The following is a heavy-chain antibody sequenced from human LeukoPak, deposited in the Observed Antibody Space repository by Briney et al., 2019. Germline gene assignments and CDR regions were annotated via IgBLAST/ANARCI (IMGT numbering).Heavy chain of an antibody. CDR3: AKAIGRVVISYYYMDV. Sequence: SPSETLSLTSTVSGDSISSGGYYWSWIRQPPGKGLEWIGYIYHSGSTAYNPSLKSRVTISVDRSKNQFSLKLTSVTAADTAVYYCAKAIGRVVISYYYMDVWGKGTTVTVSS. D-gene: IGHD3-16*01. J-gene: IGHJ6*03. CDR2: IYHSGST. V-gene: IGHV4-30-2*01. CDR1: GDSISSGGYY.